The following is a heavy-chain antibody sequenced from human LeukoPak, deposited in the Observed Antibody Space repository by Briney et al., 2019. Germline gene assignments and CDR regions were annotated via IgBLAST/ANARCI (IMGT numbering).Heavy chain of an antibody. D-gene: IGHD6-19*01. CDR1: GDSNRRCC. Sequence: SETLSLTCTVSGDSNRRCCRRWVRPPAGKGLGGIGYVYYSGSTNYTPSLKSRVTISVDTSKNQFSLKLSSVTAADTAVYYCAAQLPNSSGAVPGGFYDDYWGQGTLVTVSS. CDR2: VYYSGST. CDR3: AAQLPNSSGAVPGGFYDDY. V-gene: IGHV4-59*01. J-gene: IGHJ4*02.